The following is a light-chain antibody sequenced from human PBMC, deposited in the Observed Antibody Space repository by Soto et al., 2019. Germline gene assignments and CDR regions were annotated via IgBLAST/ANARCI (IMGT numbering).Light chain of an antibody. Sequence: EVVMTQSPATLSVSPGERATLSCRASQSVSSNLAWYQHKPGKAPRLLIYGASTRATGIPARFSGSGSGTEFTLTISSLQSEDFAVYYCQQYNNWPLLTFGGGTKVDIK. J-gene: IGKJ4*01. V-gene: IGKV3-15*01. CDR2: GAS. CDR3: QQYNNWPLLT. CDR1: QSVSSN.